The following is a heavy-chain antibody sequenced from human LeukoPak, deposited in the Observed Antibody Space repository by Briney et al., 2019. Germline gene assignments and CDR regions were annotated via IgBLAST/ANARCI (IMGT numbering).Heavy chain of an antibody. CDR2: IGGSGGET. D-gene: IGHD1-14*01. CDR3: AKSNREFDP. J-gene: IGHJ5*02. Sequence: GGSLRLSCAVSGFPFSNYAMSWVRQAPGKGLEWVAAIGGSGGETYYVDSVKGRFTISRDNSKNTLYLEMNSLRAEDTAVYYCAKSNREFDPWGQGTLVTVSS. CDR1: GFPFSNYA. V-gene: IGHV3-23*01.